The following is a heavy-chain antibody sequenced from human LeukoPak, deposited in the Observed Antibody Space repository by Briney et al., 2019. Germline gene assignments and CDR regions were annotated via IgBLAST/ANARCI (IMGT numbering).Heavy chain of an antibody. D-gene: IGHD1-26*01. CDR3: ARDEGGSYPGYYFDY. V-gene: IGHV1-18*01. CDR2: ISAYNGNT. J-gene: IGHJ4*02. CDR1: GGTFSSYA. Sequence: ASVKVSCKASGGTFSSYAISWVRQAPGQGLEWMGWISAYNGNTNYAQKLQGRVTMTTDTSTSTAYMELRSLRSDDTAVYYCARDEGGSYPGYYFDYWGQGTLVTVSS.